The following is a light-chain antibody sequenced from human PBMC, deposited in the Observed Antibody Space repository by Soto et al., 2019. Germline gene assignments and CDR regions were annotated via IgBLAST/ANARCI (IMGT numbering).Light chain of an antibody. CDR1: QGISSA. Sequence: AIQLTQSPSSLSASVGDRVTITCRASQGISSALAWYQQKPGKAPKLLIYDDSSLESGVPSRFSGSGSGTDFALTISSLQPEYFATYYCQQFNIYPAFGQGTRLEIK. J-gene: IGKJ5*01. CDR3: QQFNIYPA. V-gene: IGKV1-13*02. CDR2: DDS.